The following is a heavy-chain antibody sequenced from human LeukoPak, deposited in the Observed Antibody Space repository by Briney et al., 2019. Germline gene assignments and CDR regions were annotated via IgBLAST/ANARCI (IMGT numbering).Heavy chain of an antibody. V-gene: IGHV4-30-2*01. CDR2: IYHSGST. J-gene: IGHJ5*02. CDR1: GGSISSGGYS. D-gene: IGHD6-13*01. Sequence: SETLSLTCAVSGGSISSGGYSWSWIRQPPGKGLEWIGYIYHSGSTYYNPSLKSRVTISVDRSKNQFSLKLSSVTAADTAVYYCARDHTAAAGSLNWFDPWGQGTLVTVSS. CDR3: ARDHTAAAGSLNWFDP.